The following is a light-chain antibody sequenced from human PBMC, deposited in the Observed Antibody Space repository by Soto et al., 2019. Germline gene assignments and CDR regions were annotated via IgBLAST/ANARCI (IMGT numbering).Light chain of an antibody. V-gene: IGKV1-27*01. J-gene: IGKJ1*01. CDR2: GAS. CDR3: QRYNTVPWT. CDR1: LAISNY. Sequence: DIQMTQSPSSLYAFVGDTVTITCRASLAISNYLAWYQQKPGKVPKLLIYGASTLQSGVPSRFAGSGSGTEFSLTITSLQPEDVATYYCQRYNTVPWTFGQGTKVEIK.